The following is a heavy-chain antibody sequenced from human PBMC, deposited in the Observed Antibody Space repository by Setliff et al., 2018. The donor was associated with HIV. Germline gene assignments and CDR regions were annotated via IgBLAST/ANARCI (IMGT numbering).Heavy chain of an antibody. D-gene: IGHD3-22*01. CDR2: VDPEDGET. J-gene: IGHJ4*02. CDR1: GYTFTDYY. V-gene: IGHV1-69-2*01. Sequence: ASVKVSCKASGYTFTDYYMHWVQQAPGKGLEWMGRVDPEDGETIYAEKFQGRVTITADTSTDTAYMEMSSLRSEDTAVYYCARENSGYRAFDYWGQATLVTVSS. CDR3: ARENSGYRAFDY.